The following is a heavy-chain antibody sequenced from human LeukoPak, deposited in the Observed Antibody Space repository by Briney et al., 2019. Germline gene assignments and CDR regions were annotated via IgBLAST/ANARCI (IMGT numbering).Heavy chain of an antibody. Sequence: ASVKVSCKASGYTFTSYGISWVRQAPGQGLEWMGWISAYNGNTNYAQKLQGRVTMTTDTSTSTAYMELRSLRSGDTAVYYCARDRGDGYNPYFDYWGQGTLVTVSS. V-gene: IGHV1-18*01. D-gene: IGHD5-24*01. J-gene: IGHJ4*02. CDR3: ARDRGDGYNPYFDY. CDR1: GYTFTSYG. CDR2: ISAYNGNT.